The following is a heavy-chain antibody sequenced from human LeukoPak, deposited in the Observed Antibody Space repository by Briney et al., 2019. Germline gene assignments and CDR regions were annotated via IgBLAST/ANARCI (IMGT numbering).Heavy chain of an antibody. CDR2: INQDGSEK. CDR1: RFTFSNYW. D-gene: IGHD5-18*01. CDR3: ARGSYGYVDY. J-gene: IGHJ4*02. V-gene: IGHV3-7*01. Sequence: GGSLRLSCAASRFTFSNYWMNWFRQAPGKGLEWVANINQDGSEKNYVDSVKGRFTISRDNAKNSLYLQMNSLRAEDTAVYYCARGSYGYVDYWGQGTLVTVSS.